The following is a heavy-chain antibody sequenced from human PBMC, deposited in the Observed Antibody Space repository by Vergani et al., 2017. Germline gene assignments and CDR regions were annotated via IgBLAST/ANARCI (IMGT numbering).Heavy chain of an antibody. D-gene: IGHD6-13*01. J-gene: IGHJ4*02. CDR1: GGSVRTSIGYY. CDR2: IFSSGTT. CDR3: SRGSRAEGGSGPDK. V-gene: IGHV4-61*02. Sequence: QVQLQESGPGLVKPSQTLSLSCTVSGGSVRTSIGYYWTWIRQPAGKTLEWIGEIFSSGTTNYNPSFTNRVTMSVDTTKNQFSLKLNAVTAADTAVYYCSRGSRAEGGSGPDKWGQGTLVTVSS.